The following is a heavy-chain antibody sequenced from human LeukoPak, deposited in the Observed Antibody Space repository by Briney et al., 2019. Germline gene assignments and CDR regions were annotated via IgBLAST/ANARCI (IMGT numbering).Heavy chain of an antibody. J-gene: IGHJ6*03. CDR1: GFTFSSYW. Sequence: GGSLRLSCAASGFTFSSYWMTWVRQAPGKGLEWVASINQDGSEKYYVDSVKGRFTISRDNTKNLVYLQINSLRAEDTAVYYCARDDSGYSYGRNYYYYYMDVWGKGTTVTISS. D-gene: IGHD5-18*01. V-gene: IGHV3-7*01. CDR2: INQDGSEK. CDR3: ARDDSGYSYGRNYYYYYMDV.